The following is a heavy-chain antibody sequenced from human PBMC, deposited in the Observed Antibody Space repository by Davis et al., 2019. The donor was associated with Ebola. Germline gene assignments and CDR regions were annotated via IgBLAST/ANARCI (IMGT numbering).Heavy chain of an antibody. J-gene: IGHJ4*02. CDR1: GYTFTGYY. CDR2: IWYDGSNK. CDR3: AKGGSIFGAALYY. Sequence: SCKASGYTFTGYYLHWVRQAPGKGLEWVAVIWYDGSNKYYADSVKGRFTISRDNSKNTLYLQMNSLRAEDTAVYYCAKGGSIFGAALYYWGQGTLVTVSS. D-gene: IGHD3-3*01. V-gene: IGHV3-33*06.